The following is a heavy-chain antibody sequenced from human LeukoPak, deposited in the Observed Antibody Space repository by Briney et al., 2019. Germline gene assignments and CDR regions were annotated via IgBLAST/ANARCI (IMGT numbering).Heavy chain of an antibody. CDR2: ISGYNGKT. Sequence: ASVRVSCKASRYPFTSFGISWVRQAPGQGLEWMGWISGYNGKTNYAQNLQGRVTMTTDTSTSTAYVELGSLRSDDMAVYYCARDRVYDYSNPRGFDYWGQGTLVTVSS. V-gene: IGHV1-18*03. J-gene: IGHJ4*02. CDR1: RYPFTSFG. D-gene: IGHD4-11*01. CDR3: ARDRVYDYSNPRGFDY.